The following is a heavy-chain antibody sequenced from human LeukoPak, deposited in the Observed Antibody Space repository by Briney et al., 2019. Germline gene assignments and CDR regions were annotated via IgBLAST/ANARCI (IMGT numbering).Heavy chain of an antibody. Sequence: GGSLRLSCSASGFPFSRSHMHWVRQARGKGLEYVSAISSNGDSTYYADSVKGRFTISRDNSKNTLYLQMSSLRAEDTAVYYCVKDTRIVVVTAKYYFDYWGQGTLVTVSS. CDR3: VKDTRIVVVTAKYYFDY. V-gene: IGHV3-64D*09. CDR2: ISSNGDST. J-gene: IGHJ4*02. D-gene: IGHD2-21*02. CDR1: GFPFSRSH.